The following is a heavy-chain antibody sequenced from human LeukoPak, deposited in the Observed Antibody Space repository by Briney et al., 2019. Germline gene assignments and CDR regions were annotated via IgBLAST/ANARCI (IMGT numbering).Heavy chain of an antibody. J-gene: IGHJ4*02. Sequence: ASVKVSCKISGYTLSELSIHWVRQAPGKGLEWMGCSDPEEVTTVYAQRFQGRVSVTGDTSADTAYMELSSLRSEDTAVYYCVTGVPLNSGSHWWGSFDHWGQGTLVTVSS. CDR1: GYTLSELS. V-gene: IGHV1-24*01. CDR3: VTGVPLNSGSHWWGSFDH. D-gene: IGHD1-26*01. CDR2: SDPEEVTT.